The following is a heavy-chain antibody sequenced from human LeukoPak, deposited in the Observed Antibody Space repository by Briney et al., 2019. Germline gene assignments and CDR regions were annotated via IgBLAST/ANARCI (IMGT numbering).Heavy chain of an antibody. Sequence: SETLSLTCTVSGGSISSYYWSWIWQPAGKGLEWIGRIYTSGSTNYNPSLKSRVTISVDTSKNQFSLRLSSVTAADTAVYYCARDSGSSGWYLGYWGQGTLVTVSS. V-gene: IGHV4-4*07. D-gene: IGHD6-19*01. J-gene: IGHJ4*02. CDR2: IYTSGST. CDR3: ARDSGSSGWYLGY. CDR1: GGSISSYY.